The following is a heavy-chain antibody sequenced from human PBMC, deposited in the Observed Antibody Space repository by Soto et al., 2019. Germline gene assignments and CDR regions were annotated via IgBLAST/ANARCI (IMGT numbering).Heavy chain of an antibody. CDR1: GGSISSYY. V-gene: IGHV4-59*12. J-gene: IGHJ4*02. Sequence: SETLSLTCTVSGGSISSYYWSWIRQPPGKGLEWSGYIYYSGSTNYNPSLKSRVTISVDTSKNQFSLKLSSVTAADTAVYYCARIAYCSGGSCSRLPNYYFDYWGQGTLVTVSS. CDR2: IYYSGST. CDR3: ARIAYCSGGSCSRLPNYYFDY. D-gene: IGHD2-15*01.